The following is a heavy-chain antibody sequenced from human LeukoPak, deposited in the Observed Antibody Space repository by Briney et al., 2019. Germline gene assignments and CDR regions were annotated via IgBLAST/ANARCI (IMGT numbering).Heavy chain of an antibody. CDR3: ARYGGPRVDP. D-gene: IGHD4/OR15-4a*01. J-gene: IGHJ5*02. Sequence: SETLSLTCAVSGVSISGSYYYWGWIRQPPGKGLEWIGEINHSGSTNYNPSLKSRVTISVDTSKNQFSLKLSSVTAADTAVYYCARYGGPRVDPWGQGTLVTVSS. V-gene: IGHV4-39*07. CDR1: GVSISGSYYY. CDR2: INHSGST.